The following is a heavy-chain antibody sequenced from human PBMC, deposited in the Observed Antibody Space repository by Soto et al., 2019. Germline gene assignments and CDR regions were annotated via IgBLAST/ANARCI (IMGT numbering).Heavy chain of an antibody. D-gene: IGHD2-21*02. V-gene: IGHV3-30*03. CDR2: LAYDGSQK. CDR3: AIVRVTDSPLDH. CDR1: GFTFRSSG. Sequence: QVHLVESGGGVVQPGTSLTLTCTASGFTFRSSGMHWVRQAPGKGLEWLAFLAYDGSQKFYADSVKGRFSISRDNTKNTLYLHMSSLTAEDTAIYYCAIVRVTDSPLDHWGPATLVTVSS. J-gene: IGHJ4*02.